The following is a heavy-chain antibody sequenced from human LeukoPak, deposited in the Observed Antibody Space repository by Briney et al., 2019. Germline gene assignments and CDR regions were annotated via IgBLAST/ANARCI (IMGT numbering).Heavy chain of an antibody. CDR3: ARGGYYNILTGYYNKLLAFDY. CDR1: GFTFTNYG. V-gene: IGHV3-23*01. D-gene: IGHD3-9*01. Sequence: PGGSLRLSCAASGFTFTNYGMIWVRQAPGKGLEWVSAISGSGRSTYYADSVKGRFTISRDNSKNTLYLQMNSLRAEDTAVYYCARGGYYNILTGYYNKLLAFDYWGQGTLVTVSS. CDR2: ISGSGRST. J-gene: IGHJ4*02.